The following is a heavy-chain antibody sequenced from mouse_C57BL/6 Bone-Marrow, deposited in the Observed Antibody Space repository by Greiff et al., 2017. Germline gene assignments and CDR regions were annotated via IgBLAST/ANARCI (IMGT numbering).Heavy chain of an antibody. J-gene: IGHJ2*01. CDR2: IYPGDGDT. V-gene: IGHV1-82*01. Sequence: VQLQQSGPELVKPGASVKISCKASGYAFSSSWMNWVKQRPGKGLEWIGRIYPGDGDTNYNGKFKGKATLTADKSSSTAYMQLSSLTSEDSAVYCCARSYYGSSYWGYWGQGTTLTVSS. D-gene: IGHD1-1*01. CDR3: ARSYYGSSYWGY. CDR1: GYAFSSSW.